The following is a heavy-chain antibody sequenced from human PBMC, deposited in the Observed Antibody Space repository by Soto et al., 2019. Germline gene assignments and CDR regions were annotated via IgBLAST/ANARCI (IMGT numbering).Heavy chain of an antibody. Sequence: GSLRLSCAASGFTFSSYGMHWVRQAPGKGLEWVAVIWYDGSNKYYADSVKGRFTISRDNSKNTLYLQMNSLRAEDTAVYYCARDGIVGATELDYWGQGTLVTVSS. CDR2: IWYDGSNK. D-gene: IGHD1-26*01. CDR1: GFTFSSYG. J-gene: IGHJ4*02. V-gene: IGHV3-33*01. CDR3: ARDGIVGATELDY.